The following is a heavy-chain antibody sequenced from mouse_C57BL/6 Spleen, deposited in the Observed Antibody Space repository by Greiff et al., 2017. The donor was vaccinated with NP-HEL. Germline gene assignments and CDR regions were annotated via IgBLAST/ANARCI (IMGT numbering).Heavy chain of an antibody. Sequence: EVKVEESGGGLVKPGGSLKLSCAASGFTFSDYGMHWVRQAPEKGLEWVAYISSGSSTIYYAATVKGRFTISRDNAKNTLFLQMTSLRSEDTAMYYCARGILRGVFDYWGQGTTLTVSS. D-gene: IGHD6-1*01. CDR3: ARGILRGVFDY. CDR1: GFTFSDYG. J-gene: IGHJ2*01. CDR2: ISSGSSTI. V-gene: IGHV5-17*01.